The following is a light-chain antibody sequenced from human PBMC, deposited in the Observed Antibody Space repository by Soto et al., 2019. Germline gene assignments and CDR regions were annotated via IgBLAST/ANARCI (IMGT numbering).Light chain of an antibody. V-gene: IGKV3-11*01. CDR1: QSVNNY. Sequence: EVVLTQSPATLSLSPGERATLSCRASQSVNNYLAWYQQKPGQAPRLLIYDTSNRATGIPARFSGSGSGTDFTPIISSLEPEDFAVYYCQQRNNWPLYTFGQGTKLEIK. CDR2: DTS. CDR3: QQRNNWPLYT. J-gene: IGKJ2*01.